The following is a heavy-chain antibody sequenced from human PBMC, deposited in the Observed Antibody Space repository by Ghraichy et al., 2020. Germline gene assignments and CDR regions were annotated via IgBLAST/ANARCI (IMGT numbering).Heavy chain of an antibody. V-gene: IGHV4-39*01. CDR2: IYYSGTT. D-gene: IGHD2-15*01. CDR3: ARRAGGYQYFYGLDV. Sequence: SETLSLTCSVSGDSIISSSYYWDWIRQPPGKGLEWIGSIYYSGTTYYRPPLKTRVTVSIDTSKNQFSLRLNSVTATDTAVYYCARRAGGYQYFYGLDVWGQGTTVIVSS. CDR1: GDSIISSSYY. J-gene: IGHJ6*02.